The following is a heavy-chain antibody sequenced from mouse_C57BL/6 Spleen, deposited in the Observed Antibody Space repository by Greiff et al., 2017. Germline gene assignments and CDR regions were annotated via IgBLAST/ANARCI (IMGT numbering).Heavy chain of an antibody. V-gene: IGHV5-4*01. J-gene: IGHJ3*01. CDR2: ISDGGSYT. CDR1: GFTFSSYA. D-gene: IGHD2-5*01. CDR3: AREGYSKRPFAY. Sequence: EVQLQESGGGLVKPGGSLKLSCAASGFTFSSYAMSWVRQTPEKRLEWVATISDGGSYTYYPDNVKGRFTISRDNAKNNLYLQMSHLKSEDTAMYYCAREGYSKRPFAYWGQGTLVTVSA.